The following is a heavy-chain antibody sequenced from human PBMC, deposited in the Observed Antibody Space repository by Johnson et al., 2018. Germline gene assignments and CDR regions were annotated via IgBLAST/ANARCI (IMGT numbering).Heavy chain of an antibody. V-gene: IGHV4-34*01. Sequence: QVQLQQWGAGLLKXSETLSLTCAVSDGSFSDYYWFWIRQPPGKGLEWIGEINHYGRTNYNPSRKSRFTISLDTSKNQFSLRLNSVTVAATAVSYCARGFNYMDVCGKCPTVTVSS. CDR1: DGSFSDYY. CDR2: INHYGRT. J-gene: IGHJ6*03. CDR3: ARGFNYMDV.